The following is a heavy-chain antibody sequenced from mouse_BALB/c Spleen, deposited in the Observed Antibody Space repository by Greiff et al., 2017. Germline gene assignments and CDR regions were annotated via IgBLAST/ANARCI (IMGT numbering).Heavy chain of an antibody. CDR2: INPYNDGT. D-gene: IGHD2-10*01. J-gene: IGHJ2*01. CDR1: GYTFTSYV. Sequence: VQLKESGPELVKPGASVKMSCKASGYTFTSYVMHWVKQKPGQGLEWIGYINPYNDGTKYNEKFKGKATLTSDKSSSTAYMELSSLTSEDSAVYYCARDGSYYGNYVDYWGQGTTLTVSS. CDR3: ARDGSYYGNYVDY. V-gene: IGHV1-14*01.